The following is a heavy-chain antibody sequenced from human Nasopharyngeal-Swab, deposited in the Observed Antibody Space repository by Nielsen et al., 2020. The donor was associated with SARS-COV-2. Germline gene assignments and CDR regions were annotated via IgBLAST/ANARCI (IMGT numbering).Heavy chain of an antibody. Sequence: GGSLRLSCAASGFTFNKYNFNWVRQAPGKGLEWVSSIGRYGTDIFHADSVKGRFSVFRDAANKSIYLQMRSLRAEDTAVYYCARRRPILHLGEFSSSFDSWGQGTLATVSS. D-gene: IGHD3-16*01. CDR1: GFTFNKYN. V-gene: IGHV3-21*01. CDR2: IGRYGTDI. CDR3: ARRRPILHLGEFSSSFDS. J-gene: IGHJ4*02.